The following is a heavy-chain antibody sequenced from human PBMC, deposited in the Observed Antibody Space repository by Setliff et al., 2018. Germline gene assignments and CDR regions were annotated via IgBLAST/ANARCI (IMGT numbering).Heavy chain of an antibody. D-gene: IGHD6-19*01. V-gene: IGHV4-34*01. Sequence: LSLTCGVSGGGGSFSAYYWSWIRQPPGKGLEWIGEISPGGSTIYNPSLRSRVTMPVDTAKNRFSLNLTSVTAADTAVYYCATSGFCSAGSCYSFDDWGQGALVTVS. J-gene: IGHJ4*02. CDR1: GGGGSFSAYY. CDR3: ATSGFCSAGSCYSFDD. CDR2: ISPGGST.